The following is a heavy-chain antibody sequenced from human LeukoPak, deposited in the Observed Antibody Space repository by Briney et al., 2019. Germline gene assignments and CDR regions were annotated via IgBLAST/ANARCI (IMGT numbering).Heavy chain of an antibody. Sequence: GGSLRLSCAASGFTFSSYAMHWVRQAPGKGLEWVAVISYDGSNKYYADSVKGRFTISRDNSKNTLYLQMNSPRAEDTAVYYCARDRDGYNSPFDYWGQGTLVTVSS. V-gene: IGHV3-30*04. CDR3: ARDRDGYNSPFDY. CDR2: ISYDGSNK. CDR1: GFTFSSYA. J-gene: IGHJ4*02. D-gene: IGHD5-24*01.